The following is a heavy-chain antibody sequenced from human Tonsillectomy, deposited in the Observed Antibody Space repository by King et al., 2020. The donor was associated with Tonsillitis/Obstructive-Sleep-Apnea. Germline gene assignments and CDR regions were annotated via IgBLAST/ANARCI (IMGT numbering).Heavy chain of an antibody. CDR3: VKGTGPATVYYHYMDV. CDR1: GFTFSSYA. V-gene: IGHV3-64D*06. Sequence: VQLVESGGGLVQPGGSLRLSCSASGFTFSSYAVHWVRQAPGKGLEYVSAISSNGGSTYYADSVKGRFTISRDNSKNTLYLQMSSLRAEDTAVYYCVKGTGPATVYYHYMDVWGKGTTVTVSS. CDR2: ISSNGGST. D-gene: IGHD1-14*01. J-gene: IGHJ6*03.